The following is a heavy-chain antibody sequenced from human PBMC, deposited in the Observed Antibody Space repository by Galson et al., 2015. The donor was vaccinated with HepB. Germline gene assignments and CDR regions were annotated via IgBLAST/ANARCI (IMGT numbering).Heavy chain of an antibody. CDR2: ISSSSSYI. CDR1: GFTFSSYS. CDR3: ARLAVAGNSSWPLMDV. V-gene: IGHV3-21*01. J-gene: IGHJ6*02. Sequence: SLRLSCAASGFTFSSYSMNWVRQAPGKGLEWVSSISSSSSYIYYADSVKGRFTISRDNAKNSLYLQMNSLRAEDTAVYYCARLAVAGNSSWPLMDVWGQGTTVTVSS. D-gene: IGHD6-19*01.